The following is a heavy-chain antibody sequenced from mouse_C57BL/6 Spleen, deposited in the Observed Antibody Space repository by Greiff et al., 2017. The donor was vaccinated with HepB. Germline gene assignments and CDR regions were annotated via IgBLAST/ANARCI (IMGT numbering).Heavy chain of an antibody. J-gene: IGHJ2*01. V-gene: IGHV1-50*01. CDR2: IDPSDSYT. D-gene: IGHD2-3*01. CDR3: ANRDDGAFDC. Sequence: QVQLQQPGAELVKPGASVKLSCKASAYTFTSYWMQWVKQRPGQGLEWIGEIDPSDSYTNYNQKFKGKATLTVVTSSSTAYMQLSSLTSEVSAVYYYANRDDGAFDCWGQGITLRDSS. CDR1: AYTFTSYW.